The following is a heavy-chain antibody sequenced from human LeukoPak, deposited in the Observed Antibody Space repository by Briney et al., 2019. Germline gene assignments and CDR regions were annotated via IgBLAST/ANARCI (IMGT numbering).Heavy chain of an antibody. CDR1: GYTFTSYA. Sequence: SVKVSCKASGYTFTSYAMNWVRQAPGQGLEWMGGIIPIFGTANYAQKFQGRVTITADESTSTAYMELSSLRSEDTAVYYCARDLLGGHFDYWGQGTLVTVSS. CDR2: IIPIFGTA. CDR3: ARDLLGGHFDY. J-gene: IGHJ4*02. D-gene: IGHD3-10*01. V-gene: IGHV1-69*13.